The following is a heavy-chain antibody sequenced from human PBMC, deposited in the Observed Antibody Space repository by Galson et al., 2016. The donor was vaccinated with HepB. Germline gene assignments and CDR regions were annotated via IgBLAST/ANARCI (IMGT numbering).Heavy chain of an antibody. V-gene: IGHV4-59*01. CDR2: IYYSGGT. CDR3: ARGGRGYDTSGCLDY. J-gene: IGHJ4*02. Sequence: SETLSLTCTVSGDSISSYYWAWVRQPPGKGLEWIGYIYYSGGTNYNPSLKSRVTISGDASKNQFSPRLASVTAADTAVYYCARGGRGYDTSGCLDYWSQGTLVTVSS. D-gene: IGHD3-22*01. CDR1: GDSISSYY.